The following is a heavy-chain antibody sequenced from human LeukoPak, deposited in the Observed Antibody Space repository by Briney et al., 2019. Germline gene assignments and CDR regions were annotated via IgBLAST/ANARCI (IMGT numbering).Heavy chain of an antibody. D-gene: IGHD3-22*01. CDR3: ARAGQNYYDSSAGTHYFDY. CDR2: IIPIFGTA. V-gene: IGHV1-69*13. J-gene: IGHJ4*02. Sequence: ASVKVSCKASGGTFSSYAISWVRQAPGQGLEWMGGIIPIFGTANYAQKFQGRVTITADESTGTAYMELSRLRSDDTAVYYCARAGQNYYDSSAGTHYFDYWGQGTLVTVSS. CDR1: GGTFSSYA.